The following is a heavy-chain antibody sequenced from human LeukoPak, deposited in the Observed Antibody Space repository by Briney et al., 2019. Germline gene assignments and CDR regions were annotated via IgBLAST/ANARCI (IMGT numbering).Heavy chain of an antibody. Sequence: PGGSLRLSCAASGFTFSNYAIHWVRQAPGKGLEYVSAISSNGGSTYYAKSVEGRFTISRDNSKNTVYLQMGSLRAEDMAVYYCARRNYYASGTYFDYWGQGTLVTVSS. CDR3: ARRNYYASGTYFDY. V-gene: IGHV3-64*01. CDR2: ISSNGGST. J-gene: IGHJ4*02. D-gene: IGHD3-10*01. CDR1: GFTFSNYA.